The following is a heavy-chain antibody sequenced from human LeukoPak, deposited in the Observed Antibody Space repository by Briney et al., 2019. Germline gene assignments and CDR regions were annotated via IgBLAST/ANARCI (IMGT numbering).Heavy chain of an antibody. Sequence: ASVKVSCKASGYTFTSYGISWVRQAPGQGLEWMGWISAYNGNTNYAQKLQGRVTMTTDTSTSTAYMELRSLRSDDTAVYYCAREGGGTTVTASLINNWFDPWGQGTLVTVSS. CDR1: GYTFTSYG. CDR3: AREGGGTTVTASLINNWFDP. J-gene: IGHJ5*02. CDR2: ISAYNGNT. D-gene: IGHD4-17*01. V-gene: IGHV1-18*01.